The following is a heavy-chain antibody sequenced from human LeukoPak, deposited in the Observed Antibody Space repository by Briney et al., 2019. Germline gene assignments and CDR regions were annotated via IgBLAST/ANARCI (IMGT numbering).Heavy chain of an antibody. CDR1: GGSISSYF. D-gene: IGHD1-14*01. CDR3: ARGDGSPGTEIDY. CDR2: IYYTGRI. J-gene: IGHJ4*02. Sequence: SETLSLTCTVSGGSISSYFWSWIRQPPGKGLEWIGYIYYTGRINYNPSLKSRVAMSVDTSKNQFSLKLSSVTAADTAMYYCARGDGSPGTEIDYWGQGTLVTVSS. V-gene: IGHV4-59*01.